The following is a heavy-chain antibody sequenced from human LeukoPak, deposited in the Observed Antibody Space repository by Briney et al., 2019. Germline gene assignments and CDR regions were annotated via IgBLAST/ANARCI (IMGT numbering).Heavy chain of an antibody. CDR3: AKESGKFDY. Sequence: GGSLRLSCVASGLPIADFAMHWVRQAPGKGLEWVSLISGDGVSTFYADSVKGRFSMSRDNSKNSLYLEMNSLRTEDAAMYYCAKESGKFDYWGQGTLVAVSS. CDR2: ISGDGVST. J-gene: IGHJ4*02. V-gene: IGHV3-43*02. CDR1: GLPIADFA.